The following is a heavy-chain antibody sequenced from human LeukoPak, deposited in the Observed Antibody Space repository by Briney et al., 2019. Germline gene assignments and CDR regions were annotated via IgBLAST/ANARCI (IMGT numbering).Heavy chain of an antibody. CDR3: AREGILNYYDSSGLTGNAFDI. V-gene: IGHV4-59*01. J-gene: IGHJ3*02. CDR2: IYYSGST. D-gene: IGHD3-22*01. CDR1: GGSISSYY. Sequence: PSETLSLTCTVSGGSISSYYWNWIRQPPGKGLEWIGYIYYSGSTNYNPSLKSRVTISVDTSKNQFSLKLSSVTAADTAVYYCAREGILNYYDSSGLTGNAFDIWGQGTMVTVSS.